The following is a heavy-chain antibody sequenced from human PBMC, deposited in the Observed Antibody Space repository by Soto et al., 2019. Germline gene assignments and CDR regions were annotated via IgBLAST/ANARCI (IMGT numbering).Heavy chain of an antibody. CDR2: IYYSGST. Sequence: QVQLQESGPGLVKPSETLSLTCTVSGGSVSSGSYYWSWIRQPPGKGLEWIGYIYYSGSTNYNPSLKSRVTISVDTSKNQFSLKLSSVTAADTAVYYCARDYYGDYYYDYGMDVWGQGTTVTVSS. CDR3: ARDYYGDYYYDYGMDV. CDR1: GGSVSSGSYY. D-gene: IGHD4-17*01. J-gene: IGHJ6*02. V-gene: IGHV4-61*01.